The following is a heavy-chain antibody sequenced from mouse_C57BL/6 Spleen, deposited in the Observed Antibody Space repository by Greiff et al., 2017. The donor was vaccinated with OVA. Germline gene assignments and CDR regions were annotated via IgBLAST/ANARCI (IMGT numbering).Heavy chain of an antibody. Sequence: VQLQQSGAELARPGASVKLSCKASGYTFTSYGISWVKQRTGQGLEWIGEIYPRSGNTYYTEKFKGKATLTADKSSSTAYMELRSLTSEDSAVYFCARFYYYGSSHWYFDVWGTGTTVTVSS. D-gene: IGHD1-1*01. V-gene: IGHV1-81*01. CDR2: IYPRSGNT. J-gene: IGHJ1*03. CDR1: GYTFTSYG. CDR3: ARFYYYGSSHWYFDV.